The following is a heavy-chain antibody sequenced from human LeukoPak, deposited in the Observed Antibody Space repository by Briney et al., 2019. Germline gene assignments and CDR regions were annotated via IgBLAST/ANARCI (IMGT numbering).Heavy chain of an antibody. Sequence: ASVKVSCKASGYTFTGYYMHWVRQAPGQGLEWMGWINPNSGGTNYAQKFQGRVTMTRDTSISTAYMELGRLRSDDTAVYYCARGLYYYGSGSYAGGYWGQGTLVTVSP. D-gene: IGHD3-10*01. J-gene: IGHJ4*02. V-gene: IGHV1-2*02. CDR2: INPNSGGT. CDR1: GYTFTGYY. CDR3: ARGLYYYGSGSYAGGY.